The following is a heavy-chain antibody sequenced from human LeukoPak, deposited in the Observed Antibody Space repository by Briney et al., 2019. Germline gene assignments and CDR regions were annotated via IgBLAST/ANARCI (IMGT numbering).Heavy chain of an antibody. CDR1: GFSISNDW. V-gene: IGHV3-15*01. Sequence: GGSLRLSCAASGFSISNDWMSWVRQAPGKGLEWVARVKSRSAGETIDYAAPVKGRFTISRDDSENTLYLQMNSLKTEDTAVYYCTLIQGWGSGSYYRDFWGQGTLVTVSS. J-gene: IGHJ4*02. CDR2: VKSRSAGETI. CDR3: TLIQGWGSGSYYRDF. D-gene: IGHD3-10*01.